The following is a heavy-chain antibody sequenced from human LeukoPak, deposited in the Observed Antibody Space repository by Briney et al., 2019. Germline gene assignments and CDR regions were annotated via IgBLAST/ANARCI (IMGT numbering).Heavy chain of an antibody. CDR1: GGSISSGSYN. D-gene: IGHD3-3*01. V-gene: IGHV4-39*07. Sequence: PSETLSLTCTVSGGSISSGSYNWGWIRQPPGKGLEWIGSIYYSGSTYYNPSLKSRVTISVDTSKNQFSLKLSSVTAADTAVYYCARVGRITIFGVVRTWFDYWGQGTLVTVSS. CDR3: ARVGRITIFGVVRTWFDY. J-gene: IGHJ4*02. CDR2: IYYSGST.